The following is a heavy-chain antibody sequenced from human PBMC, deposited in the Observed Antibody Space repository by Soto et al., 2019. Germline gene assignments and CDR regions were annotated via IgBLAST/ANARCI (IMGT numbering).Heavy chain of an antibody. D-gene: IGHD2-21*01. J-gene: IGHJ1*01. V-gene: IGHV3-23*01. CDR3: ARDLWGYLH. Sequence: EVQLLESGGGLVQPGGALRLSCAASGFSFTSHAMSWVRQAPGKGLQWISSISAGSEGAYYADSVKGRFTMSRDNSNNALHLHLTSLRAGDTAVYYCARDLWGYLHWGQGKGVTVSS. CDR1: GFSFTSHA. CDR2: ISAGSEGA.